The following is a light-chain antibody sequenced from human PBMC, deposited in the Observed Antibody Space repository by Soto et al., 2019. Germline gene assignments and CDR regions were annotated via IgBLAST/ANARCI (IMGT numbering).Light chain of an antibody. V-gene: IGKV1-12*01. CDR2: AAS. CDR3: QQSYDSLSIT. J-gene: IGKJ5*01. CDR1: QDISSW. Sequence: DLQMTQSPSSVSASVGDRVTITCRASQDISSWLAWYQQKPGKAPKLLIYAASNLQSGVPSRFSGSGSGTDFTLTISGLQHEDYATYYCQQSYDSLSITFGQGTRLEIK.